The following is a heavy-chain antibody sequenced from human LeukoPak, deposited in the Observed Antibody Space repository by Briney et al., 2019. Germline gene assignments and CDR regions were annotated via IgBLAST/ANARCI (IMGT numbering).Heavy chain of an antibody. V-gene: IGHV4-59*08. Sequence: SETLSLTCTVSGGSISSYYWSWIRQPPGKGLEWIGYIYYSGSTNYNPSLKSRVTISVDTSKNQFSLKLSSVTAADTAVYYCARLSDYYDSSGYYYNAFDIWGQGTMVTVSS. CDR1: GGSISSYY. D-gene: IGHD3-22*01. J-gene: IGHJ3*02. CDR2: IYYSGST. CDR3: ARLSDYYDSSGYYYNAFDI.